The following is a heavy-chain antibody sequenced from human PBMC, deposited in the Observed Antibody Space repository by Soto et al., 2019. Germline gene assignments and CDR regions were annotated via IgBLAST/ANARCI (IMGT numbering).Heavy chain of an antibody. CDR1: GDSIGTYN. Sequence: QVQLQASGPGLVKPSDTLSLTCTVSGDSIGTYNWGWIRQPPGKRLEWIGYIYSNGGTSYNPALKSRVTISADTYTKQFSLRLSSVTAADTAVYYCVRQGIGALHGLVDVWGQGTKVTVSS. CDR3: VRQGIGALHGLVDV. J-gene: IGHJ6*02. D-gene: IGHD1-26*01. CDR2: IYSNGGT. V-gene: IGHV4-59*08.